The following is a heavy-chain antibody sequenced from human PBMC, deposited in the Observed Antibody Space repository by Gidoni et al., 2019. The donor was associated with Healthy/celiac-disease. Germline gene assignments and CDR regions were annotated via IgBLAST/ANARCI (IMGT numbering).Heavy chain of an antibody. CDR1: GYTFTSYY. D-gene: IGHD5-18*01. J-gene: IGHJ4*02. V-gene: IGHV1-46*03. CDR3: ARDVDTAMVTSIFDY. CDR2: INPSGGST. Sequence: QVQLVQSGAEVKKPGASVKVSCKASGYTFTSYYMHWVRQAPGQGLEWMGIINPSGGSTSYAQKFQGRVTMTRDTSTSTVYMELSSLRSEDTAVYYCARDVDTAMVTSIFDYWGQGTLVTVSS.